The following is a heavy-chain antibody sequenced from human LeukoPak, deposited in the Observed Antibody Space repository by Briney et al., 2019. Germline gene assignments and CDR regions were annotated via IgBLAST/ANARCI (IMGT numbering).Heavy chain of an antibody. CDR2: IYTSGST. CDR1: GGSISSGSYY. D-gene: IGHD3-3*01. V-gene: IGHV4-61*02. Sequence: SQTLSLTCTVSGGSISSGSYYWSWIRQPPGKGLEWIGRIYTSGSTNYNPSLKSRITIAVDTSKNHFSLKLSSLTAADTAVYYCARGRPNFWSGTDAFDIWGQGTMVTVSS. J-gene: IGHJ3*02. CDR3: ARGRPNFWSGTDAFDI.